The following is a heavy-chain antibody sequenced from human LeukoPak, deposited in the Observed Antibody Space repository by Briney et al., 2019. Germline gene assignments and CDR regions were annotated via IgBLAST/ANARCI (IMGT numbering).Heavy chain of an antibody. V-gene: IGHV3-49*03. CDR2: IRSKAYGGTT. CDR3: TKYSGRIDY. D-gene: IGHD5-18*01. Sequence: GGSLRLSCTSSGFTFGDYAMSWFRLAPGKGLEWVAFIRSKAYGGTTEYAASVKGRFTISRDDSKSIAYLQMNSLKTEDTAVYYCTKYSGRIDYWGQGTLVTVSS. J-gene: IGHJ4*02. CDR1: GFTFGDYA.